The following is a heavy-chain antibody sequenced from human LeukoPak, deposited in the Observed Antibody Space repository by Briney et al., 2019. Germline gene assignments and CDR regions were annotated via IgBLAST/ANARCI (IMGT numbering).Heavy chain of an antibody. D-gene: IGHD2-15*01. Sequence: GGSLRLSCTASGFTFSSHAMTWVRQAPGKGLEWVSVISGSGDNTDYADSVKGRFTISRDNSRNTVYLQMNSLRAEDTAVYYCTSFPRADTRDIVFDFWGQGALVTVSS. V-gene: IGHV3-23*01. CDR3: TSFPRADTRDIVFDF. CDR1: GFTFSSHA. CDR2: ISGSGDNT. J-gene: IGHJ4*02.